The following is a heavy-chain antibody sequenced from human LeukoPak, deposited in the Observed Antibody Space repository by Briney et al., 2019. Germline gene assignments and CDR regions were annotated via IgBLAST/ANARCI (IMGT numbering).Heavy chain of an antibody. V-gene: IGHV3-30*04. CDR3: ARGFWFDP. J-gene: IGHJ5*02. CDR1: GFTFSSYV. Sequence: GGSLRLSCAASGFTFSSYVMHWVRQAPGKGLEWVAVISYDGSNKYYADSVKGRFTISRDNSKNTLYLQMNSLRAEDTAVYYCARGFWFDPWGQGTLVTVSS. CDR2: ISYDGSNK.